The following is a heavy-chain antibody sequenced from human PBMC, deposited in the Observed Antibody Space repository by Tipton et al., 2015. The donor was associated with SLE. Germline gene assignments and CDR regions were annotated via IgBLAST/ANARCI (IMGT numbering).Heavy chain of an antibody. V-gene: IGHV1-18*01. CDR3: ARAAYSGNYYPDS. J-gene: IGHJ4*02. CDR2: ISGYNGHT. CDR1: GYIFTTYG. Sequence: QSGAEVKKPGASVKVSCKASGYIFTTYGVSWVRQAPGQGPEWMGWISGYNGHTNYAQNLQGRATLTTDTSTSTAFMELRSLRSDDTAVYYCARAAYSGNYYPDSWGQGTLVSVSS. D-gene: IGHD1-26*01.